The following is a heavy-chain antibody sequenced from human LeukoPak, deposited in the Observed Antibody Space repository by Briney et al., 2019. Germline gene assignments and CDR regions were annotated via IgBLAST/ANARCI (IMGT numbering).Heavy chain of an antibody. Sequence: PSETLSLTCTVSGGSISSYYWSWIRQPPGKGLEWIGYIYYSGSTNYNPSLKSRVTISVDTSKNQFSLKLSSVTAADTAVYYCARANSGYESYPFDSWGQGTLVTVSS. J-gene: IGHJ4*02. CDR3: ARANSGYESYPFDS. D-gene: IGHD5-12*01. CDR2: IYYSGST. V-gene: IGHV4-59*01. CDR1: GGSISSYY.